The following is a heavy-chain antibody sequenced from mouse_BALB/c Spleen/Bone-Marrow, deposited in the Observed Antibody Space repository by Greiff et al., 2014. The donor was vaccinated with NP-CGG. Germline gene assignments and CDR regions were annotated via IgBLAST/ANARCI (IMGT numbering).Heavy chain of an antibody. Sequence: ESGAELMKPGASVKISCKTTGYTFSGYWIEWVKQRPGHGLEWIGEVLPGSTSTNYNEKFKDKATFTADTSSNTAYIQLSSLTSEDSAVYYCARDGYSSLAMDYWGQGTSVTVSS. CDR3: ARDGYSSLAMDY. J-gene: IGHJ4*01. CDR1: GYTFSGYW. V-gene: IGHV1-9*01. CDR2: VLPGSTST. D-gene: IGHD2-3*01.